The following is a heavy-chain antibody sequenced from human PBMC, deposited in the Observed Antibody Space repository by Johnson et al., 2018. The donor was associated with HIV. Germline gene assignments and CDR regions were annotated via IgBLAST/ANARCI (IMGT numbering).Heavy chain of an antibody. CDR1: GLTFSDYY. CDR3: AKGGYSYGNAFDI. J-gene: IGHJ3*02. Sequence: VQLVESGGGLVKPGGSLRLPCAAPGLTFSDYYMTWIRQAPGKGLEWVSAISGSGGSTYYADSVKGRFTISRDNSKNTLYLQMNSLRAEDTAVYYCAKGGYSYGNAFDIWGQGTMVTVSS. V-gene: IGHV3-23*04. CDR2: ISGSGGST. D-gene: IGHD5-18*01.